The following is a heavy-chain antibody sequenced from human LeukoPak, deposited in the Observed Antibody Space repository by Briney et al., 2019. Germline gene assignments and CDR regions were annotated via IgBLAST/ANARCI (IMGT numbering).Heavy chain of an antibody. CDR1: GFVFSIYT. CDR2: ISGSGNGGSI. CDR3: VKDFGRVRGTPDS. V-gene: IGHV3-64D*06. Sequence: PGGSLRLSRSASGFVFSIYTMYWVRQAPGKGPEYVSPISGSGNGGSIYYADSVKGRFTISRDDSKSILYLQMNGLRSEDTAVYYCVKDFGRVRGTPDSWGQGTLVTVSS. D-gene: IGHD3-16*01. J-gene: IGHJ4*02.